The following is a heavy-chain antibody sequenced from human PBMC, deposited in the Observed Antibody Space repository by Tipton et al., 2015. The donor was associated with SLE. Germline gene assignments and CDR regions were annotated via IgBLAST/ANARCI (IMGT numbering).Heavy chain of an antibody. CDR3: TIEYSSSDAFDF. CDR2: ISGSGTNK. V-gene: IGHV3-48*03. J-gene: IGHJ4*02. D-gene: IGHD6-6*01. Sequence: SLRLPCAASGFRFSSYEMNWVRQAPGKGLEWVSYISGSGTNKYYADSVKGRFTISRDNAKNSLYLQMNSLRAEGTALYYCTIEYSSSDAFDFWGQGALVAVSS. CDR1: GFRFSSYE.